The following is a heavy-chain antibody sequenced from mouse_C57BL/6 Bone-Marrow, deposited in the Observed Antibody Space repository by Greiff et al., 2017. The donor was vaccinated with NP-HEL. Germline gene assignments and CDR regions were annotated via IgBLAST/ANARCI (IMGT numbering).Heavy chain of an antibody. CDR3: ARVRIWNYFDY. CDR2: INYDGSST. J-gene: IGHJ2*01. CDR1: GFTFSDYY. V-gene: IGHV5-16*01. Sequence: EVMLVESEGGLVQPGSSMKLSCTASGFTFSDYYMAWVRQVPEKGLEWVANINYDGSSTYYLDSLKSRFIISRDNAKNILYLQMSSLKSEDTATYDCARVRIWNYFDYWGQGTTLTVSS.